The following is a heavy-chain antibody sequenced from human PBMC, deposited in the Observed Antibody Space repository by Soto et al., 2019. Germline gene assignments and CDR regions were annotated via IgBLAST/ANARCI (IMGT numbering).Heavy chain of an antibody. Sequence: QVQLVQSGAEVKKPGSSVKVSCKASGGTFSSYTISWVRQAPGQGLEWMGRIIPILGIANYAQKFQGRVTITADKSTSTAYMELSSLRSEDTGVYYCASVPGIAVAGTGNWGQGTLVTVSS. CDR3: ASVPGIAVAGTGN. CDR2: IIPILGIA. V-gene: IGHV1-69*02. D-gene: IGHD6-19*01. J-gene: IGHJ4*02. CDR1: GGTFSSYT.